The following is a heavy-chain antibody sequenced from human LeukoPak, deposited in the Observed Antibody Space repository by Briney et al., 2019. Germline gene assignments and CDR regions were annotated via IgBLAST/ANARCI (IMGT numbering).Heavy chain of an antibody. V-gene: IGHV1-2*02. CDR2: INPNSGGT. J-gene: IGHJ3*02. CDR1: GYTFTGYY. D-gene: IGHD3-3*01. Sequence: ASVKVSCKASGYTFTGYYMHWVRQAPGQGLEWMGWINPNSGGTNYAQKFQGRVTMTRDTSISTAYMELSRLRSDDTAVYYCARASLPVLRFLEWENDAFDIWGQGTMVTVSS. CDR3: ARASLPVLRFLEWENDAFDI.